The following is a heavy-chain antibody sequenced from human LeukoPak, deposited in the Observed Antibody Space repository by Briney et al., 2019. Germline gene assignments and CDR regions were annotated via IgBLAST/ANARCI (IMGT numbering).Heavy chain of an antibody. Sequence: SETLSLTCTVSGGSISSYYWSWIRQPAGKGLEWIGRIYTSGSTNYNPSLKSRVTMSVDSSKNQFSLKLSSVTAADTAVYYCAREGGSSWGMAFDYWGQGTLVTVSS. CDR2: IYTSGST. V-gene: IGHV4-4*07. J-gene: IGHJ4*02. CDR3: AREGGSSWGMAFDY. CDR1: GGSISSYY. D-gene: IGHD6-13*01.